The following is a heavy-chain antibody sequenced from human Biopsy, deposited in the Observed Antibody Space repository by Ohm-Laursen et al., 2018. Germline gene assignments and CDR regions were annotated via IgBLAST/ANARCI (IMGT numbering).Heavy chain of an antibody. CDR1: GFTFSASA. D-gene: IGHD3-10*01. J-gene: IGHJ4*02. Sequence: SLRLSCAASGFTFSASAVHRVRQASGKGLEWVGRIRSKAKSYATAYAASVTGRFTISRDDSKNTTYLQMNSLKTEDTAVYYCTLEGAGFDNWGQGTLVTVSS. V-gene: IGHV3-73*01. CDR3: TLEGAGFDN. CDR2: IRSKAKSYAT.